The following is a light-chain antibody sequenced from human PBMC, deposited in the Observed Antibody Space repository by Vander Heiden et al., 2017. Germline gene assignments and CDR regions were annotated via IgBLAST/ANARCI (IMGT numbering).Light chain of an antibody. CDR2: GAS. CDR1: QSVSSSY. CDR3: QQDCSSPLT. V-gene: IGKV3-20*01. J-gene: IGKJ5*01. Sequence: DMVLAQSPGTLSLSPGERATLSCRASQSVSSSYLAWYQQKPGQAPRLLIYGASSRATGIPDRFSGSGSGTDFTLTISRLEPEDFAVYYCQQDCSSPLTFGQGTRLEIK.